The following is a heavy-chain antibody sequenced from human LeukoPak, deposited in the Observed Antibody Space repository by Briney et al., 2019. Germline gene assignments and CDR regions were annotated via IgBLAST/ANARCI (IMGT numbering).Heavy chain of an antibody. V-gene: IGHV3-33*01. D-gene: IGHD1-26*01. J-gene: IGHJ4*02. CDR1: GFTFSSYG. Sequence: GGSLRLSCAASGFTFSSYGMPWVRQAPGKGLEWVAVIWYDGSNKYYADSVKGRFTISRDNSKNTLYLQMNSLRVEDTAVYYCARDRSGSLYYFDYWGQGTLVTVSS. CDR2: IWYDGSNK. CDR3: ARDRSGSLYYFDY.